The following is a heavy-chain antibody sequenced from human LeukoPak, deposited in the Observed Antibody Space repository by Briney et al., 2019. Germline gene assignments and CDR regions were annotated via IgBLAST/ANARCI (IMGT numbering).Heavy chain of an antibody. D-gene: IGHD1-1*01. CDR1: GYTFTGYY. J-gene: IGHJ3*02. V-gene: IGHV1-2*02. CDR3: ARGGRAGTTLRAFDI. Sequence: ASVKVSRKASGYTFTGYYMHWVRQAPGQGLEWMGWINPNSGGTNYAQKFQGRVTMTRDTSISTAYMELSRLRSDDTAVYYCARGGRAGTTLRAFDIWGQGTMVTVSS. CDR2: INPNSGGT.